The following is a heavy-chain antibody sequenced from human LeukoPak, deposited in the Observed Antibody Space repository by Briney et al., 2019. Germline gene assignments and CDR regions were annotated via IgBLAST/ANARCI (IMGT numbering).Heavy chain of an antibody. V-gene: IGHV3-21*04. CDR2: ISSRSSYI. D-gene: IGHD2-15*01. J-gene: IGHJ4*02. CDR3: AKIAGGYCSGGSCEVDY. CDR1: GFTFSSYS. Sequence: RPGGSLRHSCAASGFTFSSYSMNWVRQAPGKGLEWVSSISSRSSYIYYADSVKGRFTISRDNSKNTLYLQMKYLRAEDTAVYYCAKIAGGYCSGGSCEVDYWGQGTLVTVSS.